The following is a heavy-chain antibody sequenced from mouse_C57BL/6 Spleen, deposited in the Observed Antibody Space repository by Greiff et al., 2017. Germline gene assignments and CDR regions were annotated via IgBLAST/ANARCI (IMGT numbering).Heavy chain of an antibody. J-gene: IGHJ3*01. CDR3: AIEDGYDSFAY. CDR1: GFTFSDYY. Sequence: EVQVVESEGGLVQPGSSMKLSCTASGFTFSDYYMAWVRQVPEKGLEWVANINYDGSSTYYLDSLKSRFIISRDNAKNILYLQMSSLKSEDTATYYCAIEDGYDSFAYWGQGTLVTVSA. V-gene: IGHV5-16*01. CDR2: INYDGSST. D-gene: IGHD2-2*01.